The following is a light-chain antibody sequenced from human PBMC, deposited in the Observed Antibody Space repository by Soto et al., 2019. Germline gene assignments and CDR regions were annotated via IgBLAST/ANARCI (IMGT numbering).Light chain of an antibody. Sequence: EIVLTQSPATLSLSPGERATLSCRASQSVSSYLAWYQQKPGQAPRLLIYDASNRATGIPARFSGSGSGTDFTLTISSLEPEDFAVYYCQQRSNFGQGKRREIK. CDR2: DAS. CDR1: QSVSSY. J-gene: IGKJ5*01. V-gene: IGKV3-11*01. CDR3: QQRSN.